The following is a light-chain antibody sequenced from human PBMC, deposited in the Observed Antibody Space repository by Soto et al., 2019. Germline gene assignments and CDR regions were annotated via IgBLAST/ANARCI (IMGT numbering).Light chain of an antibody. CDR3: SSYTNKDTLL. Sequence: QSALTQPASVSGSPGQSITISCTGTSSDVGGYDHVSWYQQHPGKAPKLIISDVTVRPSGISPRFSGSKSDNTASLAVSGLQPEDEADYYCSSYTNKDTLLFGGGTKVTVL. CDR1: SSDVGGYDH. V-gene: IGLV2-14*03. J-gene: IGLJ3*02. CDR2: DVT.